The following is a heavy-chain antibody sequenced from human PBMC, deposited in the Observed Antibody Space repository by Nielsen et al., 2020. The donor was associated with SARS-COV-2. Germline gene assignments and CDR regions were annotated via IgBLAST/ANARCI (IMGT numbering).Heavy chain of an antibody. V-gene: IGHV1-46*01. CDR2: INPSGGST. CDR1: GYTFTSYY. Sequence: ASVKISCKASGYTFTSYYMHWVRQAPGQGLEWMGIINPSGGSTSYAQKFQGRVTMTRDTSTSTVYMELSSLRSEDTAVYYCARNSDYGDTNRYYYYGMDVWGQGTTVTVSS. D-gene: IGHD4-17*01. CDR3: ARNSDYGDTNRYYYYGMDV. J-gene: IGHJ6*02.